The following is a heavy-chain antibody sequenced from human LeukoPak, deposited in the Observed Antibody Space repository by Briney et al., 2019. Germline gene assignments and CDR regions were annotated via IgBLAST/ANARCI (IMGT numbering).Heavy chain of an antibody. CDR2: IYHSGET. J-gene: IGHJ5*02. Sequence: SETLSLTCRVSGGSISSTSYYWGWIRQPPGKGLEWIASIYHSGETFYNPSLESRVAISVDTSNNEVFLDLYSVTAADTAMYYCAETNTQDWFDPWGRGTLVIVSS. V-gene: IGHV4-39*07. CDR3: AETNTQDWFDP. CDR1: GGSISSTSYY. D-gene: IGHD2-8*01.